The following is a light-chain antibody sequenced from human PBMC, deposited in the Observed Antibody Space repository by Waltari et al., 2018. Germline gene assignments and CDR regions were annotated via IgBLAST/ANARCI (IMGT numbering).Light chain of an antibody. Sequence: QSVLTQPPSASGTPGPRVTISCSGSRSNIGAEVVNRHQVLPGTAPRLPIYSNDQRPSGVPERFSGSKSGTSASLAISGLQSEDEADYYCATWDYTLDGQVFGGGTKLTVL. V-gene: IGLV1-44*01. J-gene: IGLJ3*02. CDR3: ATWDYTLDGQV. CDR1: RSNIGAEV. CDR2: SND.